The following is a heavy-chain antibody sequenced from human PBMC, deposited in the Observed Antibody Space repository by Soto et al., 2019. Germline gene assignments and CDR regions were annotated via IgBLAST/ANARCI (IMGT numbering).Heavy chain of an antibody. J-gene: IGHJ4*02. Sequence: QVQLQESGPGLVKPSQTLSLTCTVSGGSISSGGYYWSWIRQHPGKGLEWIGYIYYSGSTYYNPSLKSRVTISVDTSKNQFSLKLSSVTAADTAVYYCARDKASTGDHLGLYYFDYWGQGTLVTVSS. CDR3: ARDKASTGDHLGLYYFDY. D-gene: IGHD7-27*01. V-gene: IGHV4-31*03. CDR2: IYYSGST. CDR1: GGSISSGGYY.